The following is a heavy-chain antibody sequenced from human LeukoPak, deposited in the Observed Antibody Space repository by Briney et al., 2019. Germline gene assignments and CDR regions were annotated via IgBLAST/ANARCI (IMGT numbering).Heavy chain of an antibody. CDR3: ARSSYSSWYRSEYFQY. D-gene: IGHD6-19*01. CDR2: IYPRDSDT. CDR1: GYNFATYW. V-gene: IGHV5-51*01. Sequence: GESLKISCEGSGYNFATYWIAWVRQMPGKGLEWMVIIYPRDSDTRYSPSFQGQVTISVDKSISTAYLHWSSLKASDTAMYYCARSSYSSWYRSEYFQYWGQGTLVTVSS. J-gene: IGHJ1*01.